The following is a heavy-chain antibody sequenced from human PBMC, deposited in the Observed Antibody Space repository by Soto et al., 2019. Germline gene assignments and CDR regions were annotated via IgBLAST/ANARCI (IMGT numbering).Heavy chain of an antibody. Sequence: EVQLLESGGGLVQPGGSLRLSCAASGFTFSNYAMTWVRQAPGKGLEWVSAISGSGGTTYYADSVKGRFTISRDNSKNTLYLQMNSLRVEEPALCYCAKGGGGLAVAAVRPLGASDCWGQGTLVTVSS. J-gene: IGHJ4*02. CDR1: GFTFSNYA. D-gene: IGHD2-15*01. V-gene: IGHV3-23*01. CDR3: AKGGGGLAVAAVRPLGASDC. CDR2: ISGSGGTT.